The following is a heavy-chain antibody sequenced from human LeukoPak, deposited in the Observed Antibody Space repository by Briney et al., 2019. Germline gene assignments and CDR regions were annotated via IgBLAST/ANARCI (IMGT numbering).Heavy chain of an antibody. Sequence: KPSETLSLTCTVSGGSISSYYWTWIRQPAGKGLEWIGRIYTSGNTGYNPSLKSRVTMSVDTSKNQFSLNLSSVTAADTAVYYCAGVDLRAAFFDYWGQGTLVTVSS. CDR1: GGSISSYY. V-gene: IGHV4-4*07. CDR3: AGVDLRAAFFDY. J-gene: IGHJ4*02. CDR2: IYTSGNT. D-gene: IGHD2-15*01.